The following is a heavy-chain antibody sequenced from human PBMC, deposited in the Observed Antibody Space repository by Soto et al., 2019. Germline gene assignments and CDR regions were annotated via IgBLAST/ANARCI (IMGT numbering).Heavy chain of an antibody. Sequence: ASVKVSCKASGYIFTAYSMHWVRQAPGQGLEWMGVVNPSGGSTNYAQRFQGRITMTRDTSTSTVYMDLKFLTSEDTAVYYCAREENCSDGVCYSEYFQRWGQGTLVTVSS. V-gene: IGHV1-46*01. CDR3: AREENCSDGVCYSEYFQR. J-gene: IGHJ1*01. D-gene: IGHD2-15*01. CDR1: GYIFTAYS. CDR2: VNPSGGST.